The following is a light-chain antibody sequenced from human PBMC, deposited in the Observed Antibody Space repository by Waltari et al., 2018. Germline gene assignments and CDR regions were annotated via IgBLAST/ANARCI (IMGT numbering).Light chain of an antibody. CDR3: QQYYSIPYT. CDR2: WAS. V-gene: IGKV4-1*01. CDR1: QSVLYSSNNKNY. J-gene: IGKJ2*01. Sequence: DIVMTQSPDSLAVSLGERATLHCKSSQSVLYSSNNKNYLAWYQQKPGQPPKLLIYWASTRESGVPDRFSGSGSGTDFTLTISSLQAEDVAVYYCQQYYSIPYTFGQGTKVEIK.